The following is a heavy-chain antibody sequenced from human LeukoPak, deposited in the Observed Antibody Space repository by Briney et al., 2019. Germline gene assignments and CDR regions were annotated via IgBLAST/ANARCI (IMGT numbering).Heavy chain of an antibody. Sequence: GGSLRLSCAASGFTFSSYGMHWVRQAPGKGLEWVAVISYDGSNKYYADSVKGRFTISRDNSKNTLYLQMNSLRAEDTAVYYCAKHIVVVSENWFDPWGQGTLVTVSS. CDR1: GFTFSSYG. D-gene: IGHD2-21*01. J-gene: IGHJ5*02. V-gene: IGHV3-30*18. CDR2: ISYDGSNK. CDR3: AKHIVVVSENWFDP.